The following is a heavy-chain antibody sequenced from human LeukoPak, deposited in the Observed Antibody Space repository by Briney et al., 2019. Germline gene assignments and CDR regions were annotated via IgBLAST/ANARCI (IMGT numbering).Heavy chain of an antibody. CDR1: GFTFSSYA. CDR2: ISGSGGST. J-gene: IGHJ4*02. D-gene: IGHD2-8*01. V-gene: IGHV3-23*01. CDR3: ARNLRDIVLMVYAMDY. Sequence: GGSLRLSCAASGFTFSSYAMSWVRQAPGKGLEWVSAISGSGGSTYYADSVKGRFTISRDNSKNTLYLQMNSLRAEDTAVYCCARNLRDIVLMVYAMDYWGQGTLVTVSS.